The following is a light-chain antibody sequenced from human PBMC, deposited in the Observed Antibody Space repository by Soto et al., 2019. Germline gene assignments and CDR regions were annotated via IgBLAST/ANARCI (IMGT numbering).Light chain of an antibody. Sequence: QSVLTQPASVSGSPGQSITISCTGTSSDVGGYNYVSWYQQHPGKAPKLMIYEVSNRPSGLSSRFSGSKSGNTASLTISGLQAEDEADYYCSSYTSTSALFVFGTGTKVTVL. CDR3: SSYTSTSALFV. CDR2: EVS. V-gene: IGLV2-14*01. J-gene: IGLJ1*01. CDR1: SSDVGGYNY.